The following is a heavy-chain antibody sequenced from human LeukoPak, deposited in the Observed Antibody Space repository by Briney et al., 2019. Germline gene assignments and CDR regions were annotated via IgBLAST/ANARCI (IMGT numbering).Heavy chain of an antibody. V-gene: IGHV4-4*02. CDR3: ARVDEDSSGWSDDAFDI. CDR1: GGSISSSNW. D-gene: IGHD6-19*01. CDR2: IYHSGST. Sequence: PSETLSLTCAVSGGSISSSNWWSWVRQPPGKGLEWIGEIYHSGSTNYNPSLKSRVTISVDKSKNQFSLKLSSVTAADTAVCYCARVDEDSSGWSDDAFDIWGQGTMVTVSS. J-gene: IGHJ3*02.